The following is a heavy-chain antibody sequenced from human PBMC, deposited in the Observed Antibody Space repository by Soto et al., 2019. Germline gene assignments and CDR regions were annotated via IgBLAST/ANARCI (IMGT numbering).Heavy chain of an antibody. CDR3: ARTAYWSGGSCYSYYFDY. CDR1: GGTFSSYA. CDR2: IIPIFGTA. V-gene: IGHV1-69*05. J-gene: IGHJ4*02. Sequence: SVQVSCKASGGTFSSYAISWVRQAPGQGLEWMGGIIPIFGTANYAQKFQGRVTITTDESTSTAYMELSSLRSEDTAVYYCARTAYWSGGSCYSYYFDYWGQGTLVTVS. D-gene: IGHD2-15*01.